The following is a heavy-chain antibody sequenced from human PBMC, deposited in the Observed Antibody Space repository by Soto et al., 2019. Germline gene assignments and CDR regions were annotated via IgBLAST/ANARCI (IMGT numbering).Heavy chain of an antibody. J-gene: IGHJ6*03. CDR2: IYSGGST. CDR3: ARGGHYYMDV. CDR1: GFTVSSTY. Sequence: GGSLRLSCAASGFTVSSTYMTWVRQAPGKGLEWVSVIYSGGSTFYADSVKGRFTISRDKSKNTLYLQMNSLRAEDTAVYLCARGGHYYMDVWGKGTKVTVYS. V-gene: IGHV3-66*01.